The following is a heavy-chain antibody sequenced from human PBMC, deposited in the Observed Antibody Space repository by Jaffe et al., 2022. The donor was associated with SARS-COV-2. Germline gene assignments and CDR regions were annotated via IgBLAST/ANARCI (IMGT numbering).Heavy chain of an antibody. J-gene: IGHJ4*02. CDR2: ISGSGGST. Sequence: EVQLLESGGGLVQPGGSLRLSCAASGFTFSSYAMSWVRQAPGKGLEWVSAISGSGGSTYYADSVKGRFTISRDNSKNTLYLQMNSLRAEDTAVYYCAKDGSRASYYYDSSGIDYWGQGTLVTVSS. CDR1: GFTFSSYA. D-gene: IGHD3-22*01. CDR3: AKDGSRASYYYDSSGIDY. V-gene: IGHV3-23*01.